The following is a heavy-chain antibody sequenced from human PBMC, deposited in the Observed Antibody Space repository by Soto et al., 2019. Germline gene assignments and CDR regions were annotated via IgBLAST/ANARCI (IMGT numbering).Heavy chain of an antibody. D-gene: IGHD2-15*01. CDR3: ARYCSGGACQYAFDI. J-gene: IGHJ3*02. CDR2: MSYSGTT. CDR1: GGSISSGDYY. V-gene: IGHV4-31*03. Sequence: QVQLQESGPGLVKPSQTLSLTCTVSGGSISSGDYYWSWIRQHPGKGLEWIAYMSYSGTTHYNPSLKTRFIISLDTSTNQFSLKLSSVTAADTAVYFCARYCSGGACQYAFDIWGQGTMVTVSS.